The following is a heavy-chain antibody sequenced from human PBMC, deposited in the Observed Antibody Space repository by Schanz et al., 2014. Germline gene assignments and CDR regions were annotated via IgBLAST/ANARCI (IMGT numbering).Heavy chain of an antibody. CDR1: GYTFTSYG. CDR3: ARDAADFYDILTEEDY. V-gene: IGHV1-18*01. D-gene: IGHD3-9*01. Sequence: QVQLVQSGPEVKKPGASVKVSCKASGYTFTSYGISWVRQAPGQGLEWMGWISAYNGNTKYPQKLQGRVIMTTDTSTSTAYMELRSLRSDDTAVYYCARDAADFYDILTEEDYWGQGTLXTVSS. J-gene: IGHJ4*02. CDR2: ISAYNGNT.